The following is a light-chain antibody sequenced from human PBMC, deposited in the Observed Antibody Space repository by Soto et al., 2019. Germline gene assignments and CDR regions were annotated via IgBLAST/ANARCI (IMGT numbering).Light chain of an antibody. CDR3: QQYNSYSQWT. CDR2: KAS. J-gene: IGKJ1*01. CDR1: QSISNW. Sequence: DIQMTQSPSTLSASVGDRVTITCRASQSISNWLAWYQQKPGKAPKVLIYKASTLESGVPSRFSGSGSGTQFTLTISSLQPEDFATYYCQQYNSYSQWTFGQGTRWISN. V-gene: IGKV1-5*03.